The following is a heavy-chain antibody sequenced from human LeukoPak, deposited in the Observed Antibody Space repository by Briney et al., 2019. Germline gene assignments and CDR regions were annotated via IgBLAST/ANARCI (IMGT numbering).Heavy chain of an antibody. CDR1: GGSISSSSYY. J-gene: IGHJ4*02. V-gene: IGHV4-39*01. D-gene: IGHD1-14*01. CDR3: ARLPWRVTVDY. Sequence: SETLSLTCTVSGGSISSSSYYWGWIRQPPGKGLEWIGSIYYSGSTYYNPSLKSRVTLSVDTSKNQFSLKLSSVTAADTAVYYCARLPWRVTVDYWGQGTLVTVSS. CDR2: IYYSGST.